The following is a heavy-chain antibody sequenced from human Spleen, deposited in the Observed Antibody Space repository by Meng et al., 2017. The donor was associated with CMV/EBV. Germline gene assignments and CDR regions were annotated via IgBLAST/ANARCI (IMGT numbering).Heavy chain of an antibody. CDR3: ARVEYFDCRGLVRAGDYFFDS. CDR2: ISSSGNT. CDR1: GGSVSSGSYY. V-gene: IGHV4-61*01. Sequence: GSLRLSCTVSGGSVSSGSYYWSWIRQPPGKGLEWIGYISSSGNTNYIPSLESRVTISLDTSKNQRSLTLTSMTAADTAVYYCARVEYFDCRGLVRAGDYFFDSWGQGTLVTVSS. D-gene: IGHD3-22*01. J-gene: IGHJ4*02.